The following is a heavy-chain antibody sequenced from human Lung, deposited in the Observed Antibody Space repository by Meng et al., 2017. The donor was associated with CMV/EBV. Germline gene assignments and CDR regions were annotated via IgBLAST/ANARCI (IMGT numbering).Heavy chain of an antibody. CDR3: ARGVKDRGPSSSSNPYSSGWYYFDY. CDR1: GYTFSNYD. V-gene: IGHV1-8*01. D-gene: IGHD6-19*01. J-gene: IGHJ4*02. CDR2: MNPNRGNT. Sequence: ASVKVSCKASGYTFSNYDIIWVRQASGQGLEWVGWMNPNRGNTAYAQKFQGRVTMTRDTSTSIAYMELSSLRSEDTAVYYCARGVKDRGPSSSSNPYSSGWYYFDYWGQGTLVTVSS.